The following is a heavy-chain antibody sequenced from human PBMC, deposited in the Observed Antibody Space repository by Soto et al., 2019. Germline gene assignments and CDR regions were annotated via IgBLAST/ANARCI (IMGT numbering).Heavy chain of an antibody. J-gene: IGHJ4*02. V-gene: IGHV4-59*01. CDR3: ARQQRAAGTRPGYFDY. D-gene: IGHD6-13*01. Sequence: SETLSLTCTFSGGSISSYYWSWIRQPPGKGLKWIGYIYYSGSTNYNPSLKSRVTISVDTSKNQFSLKLSSVTAADTAVYYCARQQRAAGTRPGYFDYWGQGTLVTVSS. CDR1: GGSISSYY. CDR2: IYYSGST.